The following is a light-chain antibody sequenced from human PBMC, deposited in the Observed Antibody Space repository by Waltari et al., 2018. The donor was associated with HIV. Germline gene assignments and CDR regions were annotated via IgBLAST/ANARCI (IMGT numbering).Light chain of an antibody. CDR1: QSISTY. Sequence: EIVLTQSPPTLSLSPGERATLSCGASQSISTYLAWYHLKSGQAPRLLIYDASKRAPGVPIRFSGSGSGTEFTLIISSLEPEDFAVYFCQQRSNWPLTFGGGTKVDI. J-gene: IGKJ4*01. CDR3: QQRSNWPLT. V-gene: IGKV3-11*01. CDR2: DAS.